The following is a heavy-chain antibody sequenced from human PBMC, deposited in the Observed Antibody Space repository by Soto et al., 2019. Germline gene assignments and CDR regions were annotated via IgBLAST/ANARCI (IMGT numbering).Heavy chain of an antibody. CDR2: ISSSGSTI. J-gene: IGHJ4*02. CDR3: ARRRYSSSARVVYFDY. CDR1: GFTFSDYY. V-gene: IGHV3-11*01. D-gene: IGHD6-19*01. Sequence: GGSLRLSCAASGFTFSDYYMSWIRQAPGKGLEWVSYISSSGSTIYYADSVKGRFTISRDNAKNSLYLQMNSLRAEDTAVFYCARRRYSSSARVVYFDYWGQGTLVTVSS.